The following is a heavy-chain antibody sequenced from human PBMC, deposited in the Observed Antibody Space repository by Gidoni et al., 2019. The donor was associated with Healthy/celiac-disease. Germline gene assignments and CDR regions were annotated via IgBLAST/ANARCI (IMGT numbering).Heavy chain of an antibody. CDR2: IYSGGST. CDR1: GFTVSSNY. Sequence: EVQLVETGGGLIQPGGSLRLSCAASGFTVSSNYMSWVRQAPGKGLEWVSVIYSGGSTYYAASVKGRFTISRDNSKNTLYLQMNSLRAEDTAVYYCARVFSPPHFDYWGQGTLVTVSS. V-gene: IGHV3-53*02. CDR3: ARVFSPPHFDY. J-gene: IGHJ4*02.